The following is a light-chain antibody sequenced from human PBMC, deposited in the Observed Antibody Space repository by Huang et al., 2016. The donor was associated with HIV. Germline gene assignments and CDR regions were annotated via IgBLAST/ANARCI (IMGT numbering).Light chain of an antibody. J-gene: IGKJ4*01. CDR1: QSIGDN. CDR3: QQRSDWLS. Sequence: IVLTQSPATLSFFPGHRVTLSCRASQSIGDNLAWYQHKPGQSPKLLIYDASHRATGIPDRFSGGGSGTDFTLTISSLEPEDFAVYYCQQRSDWLSFGGGTRV. CDR2: DAS. V-gene: IGKV3-11*01.